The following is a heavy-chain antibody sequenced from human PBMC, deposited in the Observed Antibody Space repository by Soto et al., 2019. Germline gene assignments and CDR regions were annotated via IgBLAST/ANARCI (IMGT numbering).Heavy chain of an antibody. CDR2: ISYDGSNK. J-gene: IGHJ4*02. CDR3: AKGREGFDY. D-gene: IGHD1-26*01. V-gene: IGHV3-30*18. CDR1: GFTFSSYG. Sequence: PGGSLRLSCAASGFTFSSYGMHWVRRAPGKGLEWVAVISYDGSNKYYADSVKGRFTISRDNSKNTLYLQMNSLRAEDTAVYYCAKGREGFDYWGQGTLVTVSS.